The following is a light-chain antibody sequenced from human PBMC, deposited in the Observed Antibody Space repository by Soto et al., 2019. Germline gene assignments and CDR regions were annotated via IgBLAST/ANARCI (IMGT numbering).Light chain of an antibody. V-gene: IGKV3-15*01. Sequence: EIVMTQSPATLSVSPGERATLSCRASQSVSSNLAWYQQKPGQAPRLLIYGASTRATGIPARFSGSGSGTEFTLTSSSLQSVDFAVYYCQQYNNWPPWTFGQGTKVEIK. CDR3: QQYNNWPPWT. CDR1: QSVSSN. CDR2: GAS. J-gene: IGKJ1*01.